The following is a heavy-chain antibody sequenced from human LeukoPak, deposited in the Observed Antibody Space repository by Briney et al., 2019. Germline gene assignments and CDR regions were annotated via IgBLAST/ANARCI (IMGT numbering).Heavy chain of an antibody. CDR2: ISGSGGTT. J-gene: IGHJ4*02. D-gene: IGHD6-19*01. CDR3: AKIIDSSGWNTYDY. V-gene: IGHV3-23*01. Sequence: PGGSLRLSCAASGFTFSSYAMSWVRQAPGKELEWVSVISGSGGTTYYADSVKGRFTISRDNSKNTMFLKMNSLRADDTAVYYCAKIIDSSGWNTYDYWGQGTLVTVSS. CDR1: GFTFSSYA.